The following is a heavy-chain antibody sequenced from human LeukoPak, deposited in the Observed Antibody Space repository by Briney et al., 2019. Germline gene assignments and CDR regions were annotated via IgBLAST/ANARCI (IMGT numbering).Heavy chain of an antibody. D-gene: IGHD1-26*01. CDR2: IYYSGYT. Sequence: SETLSLTCTVSGGSISSYYWSWIRQPPGKGLEWIGYIYYSGYTNYNPSLKSRVTISVDTSKNQFSLELSSVTAADTAVYYCARDGSVGATDYYYYMDVWGKGTTVTVSS. J-gene: IGHJ6*03. CDR3: ARDGSVGATDYYYYMDV. V-gene: IGHV4-59*12. CDR1: GGSISSYY.